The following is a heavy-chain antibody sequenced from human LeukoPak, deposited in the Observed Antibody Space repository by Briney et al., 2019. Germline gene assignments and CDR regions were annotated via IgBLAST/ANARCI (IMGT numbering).Heavy chain of an antibody. CDR3: ARGDSVVAGSDDAFDI. D-gene: IGHD6-19*01. V-gene: IGHV3-48*03. CDR1: GFTFSSYE. CDR2: ISSSGSTI. J-gene: IGHJ3*02. Sequence: GGSLRLSCAASGFTFSSYEMNWVRQAPGKGLEWVSYISSSGSTIYYADSVKGRFTISRDKAKNSLYLQVNSLRAEDTAVYYCARGDSVVAGSDDAFDIWGQGTMVTVSS.